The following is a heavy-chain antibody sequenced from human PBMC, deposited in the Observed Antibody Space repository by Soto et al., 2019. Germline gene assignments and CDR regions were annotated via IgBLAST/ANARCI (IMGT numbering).Heavy chain of an antibody. Sequence: QLQLQESGPGLGKPSETLSLTCTVSGDSISSSSYYWSWIRQPPGKGLEWIGSIYYSGNTYYTPSLKSRVTISVDTSKNQFSLKLSSVTAADTAVYYCARKGPGYSGGWAYFDFWGQGTLVTVSS. CDR2: IYYSGNT. D-gene: IGHD6-19*01. CDR3: ARKGPGYSGGWAYFDF. CDR1: GDSISSSSYY. V-gene: IGHV4-39*01. J-gene: IGHJ4*02.